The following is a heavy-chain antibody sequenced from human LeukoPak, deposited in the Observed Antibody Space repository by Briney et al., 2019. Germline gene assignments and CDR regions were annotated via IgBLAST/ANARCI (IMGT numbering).Heavy chain of an antibody. Sequence: SETLSLTCTVSGVSFSSHYWTCIRQAPGKALGWIGNIFFSGSTHYNPPLKSRVTISVDTSKSQVSLKLNSLTAADTAIYYCATDRSGLYFFDYWGQGTLVTVSS. D-gene: IGHD3/OR15-3a*01. CDR1: GVSFSSHY. J-gene: IGHJ4*02. CDR2: IFFSGST. V-gene: IGHV4-59*11. CDR3: ATDRSGLYFFDY.